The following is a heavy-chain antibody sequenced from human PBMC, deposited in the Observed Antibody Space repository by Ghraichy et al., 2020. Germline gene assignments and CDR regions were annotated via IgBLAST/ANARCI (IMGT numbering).Heavy chain of an antibody. CDR2: INPNSGGT. Sequence: ASVKVSCKASGYTFIGYYMHWVRQAPGQGLEWMGRINPNSGGTSYARKFQGRVTMTRDTSISTAYMELSSLRSDDAAVYHCASDGNSTAPTSWVYYYMDVWGKGTTVSVSS. CDR3: ASDGNSTAPTSWVYYYMDV. V-gene: IGHV1-2*06. D-gene: IGHD4-23*01. J-gene: IGHJ6*03. CDR1: GYTFIGYY.